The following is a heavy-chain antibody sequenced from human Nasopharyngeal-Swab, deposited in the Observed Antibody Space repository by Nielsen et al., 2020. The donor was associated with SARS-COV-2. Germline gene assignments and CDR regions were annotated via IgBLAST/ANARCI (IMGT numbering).Heavy chain of an antibody. D-gene: IGHD5-18*01. J-gene: IGHJ6*03. CDR3: ARGGEYSYGFHTRRSYYMDV. Sequence: ASVKVSCKASGYTFTSYSMHWVRQAPGQGLEWMGIINPSGGSTSYAQKFQGRVTMTRDTSTSTVYMELSSLRSEDTAVYYCARGGEYSYGFHTRRSYYMDVWGKGTTVTVSS. V-gene: IGHV1-46*01. CDR2: INPSGGST. CDR1: GYTFTSYS.